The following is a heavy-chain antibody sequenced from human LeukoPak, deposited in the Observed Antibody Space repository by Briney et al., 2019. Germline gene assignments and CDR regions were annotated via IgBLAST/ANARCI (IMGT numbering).Heavy chain of an antibody. Sequence: SETLSLTCAVYGGSFNGYYWSWIRQPPGKGLEWIGEIKHTGSTNYNPSLKSRVTISVDTSKIQFSLRLSSVTAADTAVYYCARGYCSSASCCLNYWGQGTLVTVSS. V-gene: IGHV4-34*01. J-gene: IGHJ4*02. CDR2: IKHTGST. CDR1: GGSFNGYY. CDR3: ARGYCSSASCCLNY. D-gene: IGHD2-2*01.